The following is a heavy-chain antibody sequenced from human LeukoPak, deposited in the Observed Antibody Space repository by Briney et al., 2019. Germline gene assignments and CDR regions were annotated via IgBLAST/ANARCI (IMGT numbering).Heavy chain of an antibody. CDR1: GFTFSSYT. D-gene: IGHD1-26*01. V-gene: IGHV3-23*01. Sequence: GGSQRLSCAASGFTFSSYTMSWIRQAPGKGLEWVSAISGSGGSTYYADSVKGRFTISRDNAKNSLYLQMNSLRAEDTAVYYCARSGAQVGAFDYWGQGTLVTVSS. CDR2: ISGSGGST. J-gene: IGHJ4*02. CDR3: ARSGAQVGAFDY.